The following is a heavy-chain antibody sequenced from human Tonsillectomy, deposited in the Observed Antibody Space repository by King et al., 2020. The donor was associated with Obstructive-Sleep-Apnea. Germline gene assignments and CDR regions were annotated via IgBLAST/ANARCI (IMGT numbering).Heavy chain of an antibody. J-gene: IGHJ4*02. CDR3: ARHRGVEDYGGYGDYFDY. CDR1: GDSISNYY. D-gene: IGHD5-12*01. Sequence: LQLQESGPGLVKPSETLSLTCTVSGDSISNYYWSCIRQPPGKGLEWIGYMYYSGNTNYNPSFRSRVTIPADTSKIQFSLRLNSVSAADTAVYYCARHRGVEDYGGYGDYFDYWGQGTLVTVSS. V-gene: IGHV4-59*08. CDR2: MYYSGNT.